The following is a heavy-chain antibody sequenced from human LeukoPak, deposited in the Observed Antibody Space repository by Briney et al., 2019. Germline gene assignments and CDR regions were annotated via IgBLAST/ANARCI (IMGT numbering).Heavy chain of an antibody. CDR1: GGSISSGDYY. J-gene: IGHJ4*02. CDR3: ASRYYYDSSGYV. Sequence: SETLSLTCTVSGGSISSGDYYWSWIRQPPGKGLEWIGYIYYSGSTYYNPSLKSRVTISVDTSKNQFSLKLSSVTAADTAAYYCASRYYYDSSGYVWGQGTLVTVSS. D-gene: IGHD3-22*01. V-gene: IGHV4-30-4*01. CDR2: IYYSGST.